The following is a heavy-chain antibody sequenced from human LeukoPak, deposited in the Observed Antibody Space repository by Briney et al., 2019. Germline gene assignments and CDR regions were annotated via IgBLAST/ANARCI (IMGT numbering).Heavy chain of an antibody. D-gene: IGHD3-10*01. V-gene: IGHV1-24*01. CDR1: GYTLNELS. J-gene: IGHJ6*02. Sequence: ASVKVSCKVSGYTLNELSMHWVRQAPGKGLEWMGGFDPEDGETIYAQKFQGRVTMTEDTSTDTAYMELSSLRSEDTAVYYCATLPHGSGSYYPLSPPYYYGMDVWGQGTTVTVSS. CDR2: FDPEDGET. CDR3: ATLPHGSGSYYPLSPPYYYGMDV.